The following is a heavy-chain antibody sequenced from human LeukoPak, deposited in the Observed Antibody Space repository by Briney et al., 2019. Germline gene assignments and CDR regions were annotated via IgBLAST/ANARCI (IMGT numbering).Heavy chain of an antibody. J-gene: IGHJ4*02. CDR3: AKGLVPAAMLAYFDY. CDR1: GFTFSSYA. D-gene: IGHD2-2*01. CDR2: ISGSGGST. V-gene: IGHV3-23*01. Sequence: GSLRLSYAASGFTFSSYAMSWVRPAPGKGLGWVSAISGSGGSTYYADSVKGRFTISRDNSKNTLYLQMNSLRAEDTAVYYCAKGLVPAAMLAYFDYWGQGTLVTVSS.